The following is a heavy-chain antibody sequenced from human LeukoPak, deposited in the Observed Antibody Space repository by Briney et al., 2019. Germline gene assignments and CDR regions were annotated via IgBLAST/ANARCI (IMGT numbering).Heavy chain of an antibody. V-gene: IGHV4-39*01. D-gene: IGHD5-12*01. CDR3: ASYSGYEKQIDY. CDR2: IYYSGST. Sequence: SETLSLTCTVSGGSISSSSYYWGWIRQPPGKGLEWIGSIYYSGSTYYNPSLKSRVTISVDTSKDQFSLKLNPVTAADTAVYYCASYSGYEKQIDYWGQGTLVTVSS. J-gene: IGHJ4*02. CDR1: GGSISSSSYY.